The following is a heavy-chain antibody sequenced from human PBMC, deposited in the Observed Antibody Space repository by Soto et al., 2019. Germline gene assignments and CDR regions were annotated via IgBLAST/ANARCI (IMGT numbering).Heavy chain of an antibody. CDR2: IGSGGSPT. V-gene: IGHV3-23*01. CDR3: AKGALSTYFD. Sequence: EVQLLESGGGLVQPGGSLRLSCAASEFTFSNYAMSWVRQAPGKELGWVSSIGSGGSPTYYADSVKGRFTISSDNSKNTLYLQMNSVRAEDTAVYYCAKGALSTYFDWGQGTLVTVSS. J-gene: IGHJ4*02. D-gene: IGHD3-9*01. CDR1: EFTFSNYA.